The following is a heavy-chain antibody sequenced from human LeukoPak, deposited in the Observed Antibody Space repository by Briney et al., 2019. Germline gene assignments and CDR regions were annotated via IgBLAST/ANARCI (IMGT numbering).Heavy chain of an antibody. CDR1: GYTFTDYN. Sequence: ASVTVSCKASGYTFTDYNPYWVRQAPGQGPEGMGWINPHTGATVYAQKFQGRITMTRDTSISTAYMELSRLRSDDTAIYYCARRYCRGGACYPDYWGQGTLVTVSS. CDR2: INPHTGAT. CDR3: ARRYCRGGACYPDY. V-gene: IGHV1-2*02. J-gene: IGHJ4*02. D-gene: IGHD2-15*01.